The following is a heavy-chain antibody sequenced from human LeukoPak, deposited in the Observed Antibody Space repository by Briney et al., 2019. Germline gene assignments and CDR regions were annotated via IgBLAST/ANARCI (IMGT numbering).Heavy chain of an antibody. J-gene: IGHJ4*02. Sequence: AASVKVSCKASGYTFTGYYMDWGRQAPGQGLEWMGWINPNSGGTNYAQKLQGRVTMTRDTSISTAYMELSRLRSDDTAVYYCARGGVVVPAAPGDYWGQGTLVTVSS. V-gene: IGHV1-2*02. CDR1: GYTFTGYY. D-gene: IGHD2-2*01. CDR3: ARGGVVVPAAPGDY. CDR2: INPNSGGT.